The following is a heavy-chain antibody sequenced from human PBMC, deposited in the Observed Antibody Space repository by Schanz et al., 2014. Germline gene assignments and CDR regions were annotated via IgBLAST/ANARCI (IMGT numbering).Heavy chain of an antibody. CDR3: AKDPNLFRDSSGYYYSPFDY. V-gene: IGHV3-23*04. D-gene: IGHD3-22*01. CDR1: GFTFNSYA. CDR2: ITGSGGTT. Sequence: VQLVESGGGLVKPGGSLRLSCVASGFTFNSYAMSWVRQAPGKGLEWVSAITGSGGTTHYADSVKGRFTISRDNSKNTLYLQLNSLRVEDTAKYFCAKDPNLFRDSSGYYYSPFDYWGQGTLVAVSS. J-gene: IGHJ4*02.